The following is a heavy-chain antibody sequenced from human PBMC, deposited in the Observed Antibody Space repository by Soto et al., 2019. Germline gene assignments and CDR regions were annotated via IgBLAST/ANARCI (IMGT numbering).Heavy chain of an antibody. D-gene: IGHD4-17*01. CDR1: GGTFSSYT. J-gene: IGHJ4*02. CDR2: IIPILGIA. Sequence: QVQLVQSGAEVKKPGSSVKVSCKASGGTFSSYTISWVRQAPGQGLEWMGRIIPILGIANYAQKFQGRVTITADKSTSTAYMELSSLRSEDTAVYYCATATVTEPGFDCWGQGTLVTVSS. V-gene: IGHV1-69*02. CDR3: ATATVTEPGFDC.